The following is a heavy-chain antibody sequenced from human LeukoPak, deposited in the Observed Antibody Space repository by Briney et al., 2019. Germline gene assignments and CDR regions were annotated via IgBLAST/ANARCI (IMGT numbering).Heavy chain of an antibody. Sequence: GGSLRLSCAASGFTFTNYVMSWVRQPPGKGLEWVSTITGSGGTTYYADSVKGRFTISRDNSKNTLYLQMNSLRAEDTAVYYCLVVPAAIRPFDYWGQGTLVTVSS. D-gene: IGHD2-2*02. V-gene: IGHV3-23*01. J-gene: IGHJ4*02. CDR2: ITGSGGTT. CDR1: GFTFTNYV. CDR3: LVVPAAIRPFDY.